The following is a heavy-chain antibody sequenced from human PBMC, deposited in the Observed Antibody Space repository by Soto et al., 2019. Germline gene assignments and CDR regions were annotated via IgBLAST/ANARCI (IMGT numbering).Heavy chain of an antibody. Sequence: PSETLSLTCAVSGYSISSGYYWGWIRQPPGKGLEWIGSIYHSGSTYYNPSLKSRVTISVDTSKNQFSLKLSSVTAADTAVYYCAREIRSKVTTVYYYYYGMDVWGQGTTVTVS. CDR3: AREIRSKVTTVYYYYYGMDV. V-gene: IGHV4-38-2*02. CDR2: IYHSGST. CDR1: GYSISSGYY. D-gene: IGHD4-17*01. J-gene: IGHJ6*02.